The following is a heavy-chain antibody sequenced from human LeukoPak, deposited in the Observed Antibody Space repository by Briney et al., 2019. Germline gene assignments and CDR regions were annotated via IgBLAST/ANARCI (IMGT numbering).Heavy chain of an antibody. V-gene: IGHV4-39*01. CDR2: IYYSGST. CDR3: ARQVYGSGSYSKTYDY. D-gene: IGHD3-10*01. Sequence: SETLSLTCAVYGGSFSGYYWGWIRQPPGKGLEWIGCIYYSGSTYYNPSLKSRVTISVDTSKNQFSLRLSSVSAADTAVYYCARQVYGSGSYSKTYDYWGQGTLVTVSS. CDR1: GGSFSGYY. J-gene: IGHJ4*02.